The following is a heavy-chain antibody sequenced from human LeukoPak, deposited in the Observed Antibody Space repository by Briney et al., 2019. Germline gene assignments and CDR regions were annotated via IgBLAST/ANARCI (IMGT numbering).Heavy chain of an antibody. CDR1: GFTVSSNY. D-gene: IGHD6-13*01. J-gene: IGHJ6*02. CDR3: ARDSPAGIAAAGTGTYYYYGMDV. Sequence: GGSLRLPCAASGFTVSSNYMSWVRQAPGKGLEWVSVIYSGGSTYYADSVKGRFTISRDNSKNTLYLQMNSLRAEDTAVYYCARDSPAGIAAAGTGTYYYYGMDVWGQGTTVTVSS. CDR2: IYSGGST. V-gene: IGHV3-66*01.